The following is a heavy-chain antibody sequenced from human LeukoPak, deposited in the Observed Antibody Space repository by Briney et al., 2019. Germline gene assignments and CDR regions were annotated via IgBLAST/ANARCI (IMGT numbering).Heavy chain of an antibody. CDR2: IYRGGST. CDR1: GFTVSSNY. J-gene: IGHJ6*02. Sequence: GGSLRLSCAASGFTVSSNYMSWVRQAPGKGLEWVSVIYRGGSTYYADSVKGRFTISRDNSKNTLYLQMNSLRAEDTAVYYCANLGRRATTSAPDVWGQGTTVTVSS. CDR3: ANLGRRATTSAPDV. D-gene: IGHD2-2*01. V-gene: IGHV3-53*01.